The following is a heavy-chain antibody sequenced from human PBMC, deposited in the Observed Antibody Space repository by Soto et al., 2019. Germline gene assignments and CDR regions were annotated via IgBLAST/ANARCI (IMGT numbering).Heavy chain of an antibody. CDR1: GFTFSIYW. V-gene: IGHV3-74*01. Sequence: EVQLVESGGGLVQPGGSLRLSCAVSGFTFSIYWMHWVRQAPGKGLVWVSRINTDGSSTSYADFVKGRFTISRDNARNTLFLQMNSLTADDTAVYYCARFRVVGDYVPWGHGTLVTVSA. CDR3: ARFRVVGDYVP. D-gene: IGHD4-17*01. CDR2: INTDGSST. J-gene: IGHJ5*02.